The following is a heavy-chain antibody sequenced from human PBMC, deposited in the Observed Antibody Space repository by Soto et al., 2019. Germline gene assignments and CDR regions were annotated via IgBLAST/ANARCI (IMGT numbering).Heavy chain of an antibody. CDR1: GFTCSNYI. D-gene: IGHD3-10*01. V-gene: IGHV3-30-3*01. Sequence: QVQLVESGGGVVQPGRSLRLSCAASGFTCSNYIMHWVRQAPGKGLEWVAIILHDGNNKYYADSVKGRFTISRDNSKNTLYLQMNSLRTEDTAIYYCARDDEGGSYCDLGYWGQGTLVTVSS. CDR3: ARDDEGGSYCDLGY. CDR2: ILHDGNNK. J-gene: IGHJ4*02.